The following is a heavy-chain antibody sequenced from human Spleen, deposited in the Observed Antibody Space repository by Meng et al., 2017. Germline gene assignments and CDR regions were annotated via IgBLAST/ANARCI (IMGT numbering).Heavy chain of an antibody. Sequence: QGQLVQSGAEVKNPGASVKVSCKASGYTFTSYYMHWVRQAPGQGLEWMGMINPSGGGTNYAQKFQGRLTMTRDTSTSTVYMDLSSLRSEDTAVYYCARDYYSSGSFYGNYYCDYWGQGTLVTVSS. D-gene: IGHD3-10*01. J-gene: IGHJ4*02. CDR3: ARDYYSSGSFYGNYYCDY. CDR2: INPSGGGT. V-gene: IGHV1-46*01. CDR1: GYTFTSYY.